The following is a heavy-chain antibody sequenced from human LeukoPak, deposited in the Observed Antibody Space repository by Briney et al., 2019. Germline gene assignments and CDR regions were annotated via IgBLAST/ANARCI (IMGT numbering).Heavy chain of an antibody. CDR3: ARGPNRHYYYYYMDV. CDR1: GGTFSSYA. D-gene: IGHD1/OR15-1a*01. CDR2: IIPIFGTA. J-gene: IGHJ6*03. V-gene: IGHV1-69*05. Sequence: GSSVKVSCKASGGTFSSYAISWVRQAPGQGLEWMGGIIPIFGTANYAQKFQGRVTITTDESTSTAYMELSSLRSEDTAVYCCARGPNRHYYYYYMDVWGEGTTVTVSS.